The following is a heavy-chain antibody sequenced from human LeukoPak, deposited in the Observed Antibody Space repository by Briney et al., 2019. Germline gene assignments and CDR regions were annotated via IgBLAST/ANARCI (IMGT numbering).Heavy chain of an antibody. CDR1: GFTFDDYA. CDR2: ISWNSGTM. D-gene: IGHD3-22*01. CDR3: ARISSGYYSTFDY. V-gene: IGHV3-9*01. J-gene: IGHJ4*02. Sequence: GRSLRLSCAASGFTFDDYAMHWVRQAPGKGLEWVSGISWNSGTMGYADSVKGRFTISRDNAKNSLYLQMNSLRAEDTALYYCARISSGYYSTFDYWGQGTLVTVSS.